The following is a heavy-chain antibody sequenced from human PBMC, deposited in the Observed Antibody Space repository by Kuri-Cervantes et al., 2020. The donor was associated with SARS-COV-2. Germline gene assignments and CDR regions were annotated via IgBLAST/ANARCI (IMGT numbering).Heavy chain of an antibody. D-gene: IGHD3-22*01. V-gene: IGHV1-58*01. Sequence: SVKVSCKASGFTFRSSAVQWVRQARGQHLEWIGRIVVGSGDTNYAQEFHERVTITRDVSTSTAYMELSSLRSEDTAVYYCAADPKIGPFHYYYGMDVWGQGTTVTVSS. CDR2: IVVGSGDT. CDR1: GFTFRSSA. J-gene: IGHJ6*02. CDR3: AADPKIGPFHYYYGMDV.